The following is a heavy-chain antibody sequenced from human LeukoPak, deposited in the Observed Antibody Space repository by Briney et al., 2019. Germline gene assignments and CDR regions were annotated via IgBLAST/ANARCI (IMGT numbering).Heavy chain of an antibody. CDR1: GYTFTSYG. Sequence: ASVKVSCKASGYTFTSYGISWVRQAPGQGLEWMGWISGHNGNTRYAPKFQDGITMTTDTSTNTAYLELRSLRSDDTAVYYCARDRGIEVVPASVSDQWGQGCLVTVSS. CDR3: ARDRGIEVVPASVSDQ. CDR2: ISGHNGNT. J-gene: IGHJ4*02. D-gene: IGHD2-2*01. V-gene: IGHV1-18*01.